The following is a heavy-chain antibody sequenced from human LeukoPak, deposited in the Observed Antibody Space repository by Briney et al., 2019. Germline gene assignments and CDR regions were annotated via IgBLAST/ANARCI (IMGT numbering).Heavy chain of an antibody. D-gene: IGHD2-15*01. J-gene: IGHJ4*02. Sequence: GGSLRLSCAASGFTFSSYSMNWVRQAPGKGLEWVSAISGSGGSTYYADSVKGRFTISRDNSKNTLYLQMNSLRAEDTAVYYCAKDRPTRRYCSGGTCYSRYFDYWGQGTLVTVSS. CDR1: GFTFSSYS. CDR3: AKDRPTRRYCSGGTCYSRYFDY. CDR2: ISGSGGST. V-gene: IGHV3-23*01.